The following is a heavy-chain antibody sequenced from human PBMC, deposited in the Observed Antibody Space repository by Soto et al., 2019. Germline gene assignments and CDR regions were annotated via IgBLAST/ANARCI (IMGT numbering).Heavy chain of an antibody. D-gene: IGHD3-3*01. V-gene: IGHV3-33*01. J-gene: IGHJ5*02. CDR2: IWYDGSNK. CDR1: GFTFSSYG. CDR3: ARDFYDFWSGHIGGFDP. Sequence: GGSLRLSFAASGFTFSSYGMHWVRQAPVKGLEWVAVIWYDGSNKYYADSVKGRFTISRDNSKNTLYLQMNSLRAEDTAVYYCARDFYDFWSGHIGGFDPWGKGTLVTVSS.